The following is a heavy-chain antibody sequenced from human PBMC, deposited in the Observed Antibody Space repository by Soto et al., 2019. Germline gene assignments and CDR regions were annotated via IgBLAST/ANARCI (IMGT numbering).Heavy chain of an antibody. CDR3: ARDHNHWYFGL. V-gene: IGHV4-4*07. J-gene: IGHJ2*01. Sequence: XETLSLTCTVSSASVNSYYWSWIRQPAGKGLEWIGRLYANENTDYNPSLRSRVTISVDTKRQFSLKLSSVTAADTAVYYRARDHNHWYFGLWGRGTPVIVSS. CDR1: SASVNSYY. CDR2: LYANENT. D-gene: IGHD1-20*01.